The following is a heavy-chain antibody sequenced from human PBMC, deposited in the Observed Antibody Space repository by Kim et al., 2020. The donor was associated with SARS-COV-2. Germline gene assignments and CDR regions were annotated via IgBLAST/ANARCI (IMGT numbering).Heavy chain of an antibody. CDR2: IWYDGSNK. V-gene: IGHV3-33*01. D-gene: IGHD2-15*01. J-gene: IGHJ5*02. CDR1: GFTFSSYG. CDR3: AREVLYCSGGSCYSNNWFDP. Sequence: GGSLRLSCAASGFTFSSYGMHWVRQAPGKGLEWVAVIWYDGSNKYYADSVKGRFTISRDNSKNTLYLQMNSLRAEDTAVYYCAREVLYCSGGSCYSNNWFDPWGQGTLVTVSS.